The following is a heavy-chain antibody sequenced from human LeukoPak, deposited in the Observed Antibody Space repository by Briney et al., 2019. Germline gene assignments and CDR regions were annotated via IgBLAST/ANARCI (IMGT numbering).Heavy chain of an antibody. CDR3: ARGRGSGWYRNYYYYMDV. CDR2: IYYTGST. CDR1: SGSISRYY. J-gene: IGHJ6*03. D-gene: IGHD6-19*01. V-gene: IGHV4-59*08. Sequence: SETLSLTCTVSSGSISRYYWSWIRQPPGKGLDWIGYIYYTGSTYYNPSLKSRVTISVDTSKNQFSLKLSSVTAADTAVYYCARGRGSGWYRNYYYYMDVWGKGTTVTISS.